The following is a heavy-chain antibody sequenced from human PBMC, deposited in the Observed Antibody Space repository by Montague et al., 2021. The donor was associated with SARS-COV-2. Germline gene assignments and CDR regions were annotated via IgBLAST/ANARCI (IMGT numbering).Heavy chain of an antibody. CDR2: IYYSGST. D-gene: IGHD3-3*01. CDR1: GGSISSYY. V-gene: IGHV4-59*01. J-gene: IGHJ4*02. CDR3: ATLPSSITIFGVVQGYYFDD. Sequence: SETRSLTCTVSGGSISSYYWSWIRQPPGKGLEWIGYIYYSGSTNYNPSLKSRVTISVDTSKNQFSLKLSSVTAADTAVYYCATLPSSITIFGVVQGYYFDDWGQGTLVTVSS.